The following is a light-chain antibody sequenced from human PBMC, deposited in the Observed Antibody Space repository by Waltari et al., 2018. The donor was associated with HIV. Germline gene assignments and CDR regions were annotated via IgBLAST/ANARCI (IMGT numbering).Light chain of an antibody. J-gene: IGLJ1*01. CDR1: AAGHE. CDR3: QSFDSSLTGFV. CDR2: GNN. Sequence: QSVLTQPPSVSGAPGQRVRISCTGRAAGHEVQWYQQIAGKAPKLLIFGNNKRPSGVPARFFGSKSGTSASLAITGLQPEDEAHYYCQSFDSSLTGFVFGSGTEVVVL. V-gene: IGLV1-40*01.